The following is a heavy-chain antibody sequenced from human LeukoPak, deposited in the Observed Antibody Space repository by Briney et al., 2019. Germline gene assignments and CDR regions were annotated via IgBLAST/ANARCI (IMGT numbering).Heavy chain of an antibody. J-gene: IGHJ4*02. D-gene: IGHD1-20*01. V-gene: IGHV3-23*01. Sequence: GGSLRLSCAASGFTFSTYAMSWVRQAPGKGLEWVSAISGRGVSTSYADSVRGRFTISRDNSKNTLYLQMKSLRAEDTAVYYCAKAASGNWNDDSDYWGQGTLVTVSS. CDR1: GFTFSTYA. CDR2: ISGRGVST. CDR3: AKAASGNWNDDSDY.